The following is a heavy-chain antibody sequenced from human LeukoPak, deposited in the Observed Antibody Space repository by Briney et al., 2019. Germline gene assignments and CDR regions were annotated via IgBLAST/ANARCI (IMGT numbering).Heavy chain of an antibody. CDR1: GYTFTSYY. J-gene: IGHJ4*02. V-gene: IGHV1-46*01. Sequence: GASVKVSCKASGYTFTSYYMHWVRQAPGQGLEWMGIINPSGGSTSYAQKFQGRVTMTRDTSTSTVYMELSSLRSEDTAVYYCAKDRRGYSYGYPLILPDYWGQGTLVTVSS. CDR3: AKDRRGYSYGYPLILPDY. D-gene: IGHD5-18*01. CDR2: INPSGGST.